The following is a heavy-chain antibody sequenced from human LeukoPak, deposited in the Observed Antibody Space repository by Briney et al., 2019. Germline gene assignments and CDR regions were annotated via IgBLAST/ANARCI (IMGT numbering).Heavy chain of an antibody. CDR1: GGSISTYY. CDR3: ARSGVAEYAFDI. V-gene: IGHV4-59*01. J-gene: IGHJ3*02. D-gene: IGHD6-19*01. CDR2: ISYSGVT. Sequence: PSETLSLTCTVSGGSISTYYWSWIRQPPGKGLEWVGYISYSGVTNYNPSLKSRVTISVDTSKNQFSLKVSSVTAADTAVYYCARSGVAEYAFDIWGQGTMVTVSS.